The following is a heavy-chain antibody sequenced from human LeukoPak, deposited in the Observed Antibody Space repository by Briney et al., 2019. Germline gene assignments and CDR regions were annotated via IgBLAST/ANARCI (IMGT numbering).Heavy chain of an antibody. Sequence: PSGTLSLTCAVSGGSISSSNWWSWIRQPPGKGLEWIGSIYHSGSTYYNPSLKSRVTISVDTSKNQFSLKLSSVTAADTAVYYCAREDTAGPDNWGQGTLVTVSS. CDR3: AREDTAGPDN. V-gene: IGHV4-4*02. CDR2: IYHSGST. CDR1: GGSISSSNW. D-gene: IGHD5-18*01. J-gene: IGHJ4*02.